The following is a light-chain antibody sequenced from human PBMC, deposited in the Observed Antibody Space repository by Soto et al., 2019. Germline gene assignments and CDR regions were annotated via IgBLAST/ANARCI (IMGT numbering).Light chain of an antibody. CDR3: AAWDDSLDGRL. Sequence: QPVLTQPPSVSATPGQRVTISCSGSSSNIGSNSVSWYRQLPGTAPKVLISNNDQRPSGVPDRFSASKSVTSASLAISGLQSEDEAVYYCAAWDDSLDGRLFGGGTKLTVL. J-gene: IGLJ3*02. CDR2: NND. CDR1: SSNIGSNS. V-gene: IGLV1-44*01.